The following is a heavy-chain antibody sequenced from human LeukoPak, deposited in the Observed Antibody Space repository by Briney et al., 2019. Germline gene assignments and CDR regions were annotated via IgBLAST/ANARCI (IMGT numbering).Heavy chain of an antibody. CDR3: ARGRNTNFDY. J-gene: IGHJ4*02. Sequence: PGGSLRLSCAASGFTFSDFYMSWIRQAPGKGLEWVSYTSSSGNTKYYADSVKGRFTMSRDNAKNSLYLQMNSLRAEDTAVYYCARGRNTNFDYWGQGTLVTVSS. V-gene: IGHV3-11*04. CDR1: GFTFSDFY. D-gene: IGHD1-1*01. CDR2: TSSSGNTK.